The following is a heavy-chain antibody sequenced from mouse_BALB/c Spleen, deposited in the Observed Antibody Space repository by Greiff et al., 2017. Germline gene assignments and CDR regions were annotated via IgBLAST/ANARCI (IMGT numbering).Heavy chain of an antibody. V-gene: IGHV7-3*02. Sequence: EVQVVESGGGLVQPGGSLRLSCATSGFTFTDYYMSWVRQPPGKALEWLGFIRNKANGYTTEYSASVKGRFTISRDNSQSILYLQMNTLRAEDSATYYCARESHLGFDYWGQGTTLTVSS. CDR3: ARESHLGFDY. CDR2: IRNKANGYTT. J-gene: IGHJ2*01. CDR1: GFTFTDYY. D-gene: IGHD3-3*01.